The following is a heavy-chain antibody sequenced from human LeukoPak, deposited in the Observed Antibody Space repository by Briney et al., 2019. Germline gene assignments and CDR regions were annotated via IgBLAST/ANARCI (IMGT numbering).Heavy chain of an antibody. V-gene: IGHV4-61*01. Sequence: SEALSLTCTVSSDSVSSACYYWSWIRQPPGKGLEWIGYIYYTGSTKYNPSLKSRVSISLDTSKNQFPLKLSSVTAADTAVYYCASSQVPYNWNLDYWGQGTLVTVSS. CDR1: SDSVSSACYY. CDR2: IYYTGST. CDR3: ASSQVPYNWNLDY. J-gene: IGHJ4*02. D-gene: IGHD1-20*01.